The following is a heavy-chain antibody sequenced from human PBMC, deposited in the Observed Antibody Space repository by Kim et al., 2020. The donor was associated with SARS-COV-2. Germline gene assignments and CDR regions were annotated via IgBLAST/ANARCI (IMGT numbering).Heavy chain of an antibody. CDR1: GFTFSSYG. CDR3: AKDRGVVYYYYYGMDV. J-gene: IGHJ6*02. V-gene: IGHV3-30*18. Sequence: GGSLRLSCAASGFTFSSYGMHWVRQAPGKGLEWVAVISYDGSNKYYADSVKGRFTISRDNSKNTLYLQMNSLRAEDTAVYYCAKDRGVVYYYYYGMDVWGQGTTVTVSS. CDR2: ISYDGSNK. D-gene: IGHD2-15*01.